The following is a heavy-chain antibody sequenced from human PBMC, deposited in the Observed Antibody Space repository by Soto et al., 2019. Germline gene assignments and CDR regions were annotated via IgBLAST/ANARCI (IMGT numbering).Heavy chain of an antibody. CDR2: IYPGDSDT. V-gene: IGHV5-51*01. J-gene: IGHJ5*02. CDR3: ARGYCTATICDPWFDP. CDR1: GYAFSSYW. Sequence: LGESLKISCQGSGYAFSSYWIAWVRQMPGKGLEWMGIIYPGDSDTRYSPPFQGQVTISVDKSITTAYLQWSSLKASDTAMYYCARGYCTATICDPWFDPWGQGTLVTVSS. D-gene: IGHD2-8*02.